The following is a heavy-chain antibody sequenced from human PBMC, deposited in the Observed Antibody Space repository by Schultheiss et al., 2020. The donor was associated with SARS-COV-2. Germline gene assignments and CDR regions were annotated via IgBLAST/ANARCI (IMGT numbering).Heavy chain of an antibody. CDR1: GGSISSSSYY. CDR3: ARLGYSVYDYLTGPQTPYYFDY. V-gene: IGHV4-39*07. D-gene: IGHD5/OR15-5a*01. CDR2: IYYSGST. Sequence: SETLSLTCTVSGGSISSSSYYWGWIRQPPGKGLEWIGSIYYSGSTNYNPSFKSRVTISVDTSKNQFSLRLSSVTAADTAQYYCARLGYSVYDYLTGPQTPYYFDYWGRGTLVTVSS. J-gene: IGHJ4*02.